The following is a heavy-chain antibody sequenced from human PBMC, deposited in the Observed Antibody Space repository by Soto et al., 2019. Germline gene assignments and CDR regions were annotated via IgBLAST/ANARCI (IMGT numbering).Heavy chain of an antibody. CDR1: DCSITAHNYY. CDR2: LYYTGST. CDR3: AIQVARPPPDALDI. V-gene: IGHV4-39*01. J-gene: IGHJ3*02. Sequence: PAETQSQTCRVSDCSITAHNYYRGRNQQTPGKGLEWVGSLYYTGSTYYSPSLRSRLTISVDTAKNQFSLKLTSVTAADTAVYYCAIQVARPPPDALDIWGPGTMVTVSS.